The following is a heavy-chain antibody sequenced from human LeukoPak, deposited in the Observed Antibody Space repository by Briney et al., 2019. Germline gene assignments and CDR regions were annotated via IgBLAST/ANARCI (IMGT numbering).Heavy chain of an antibody. J-gene: IGHJ4*02. Sequence: SETLSLTCTVSGGSISSYYWSWIRQPPGKGLDWIGYIYYSGSTNYNPSLKSRVTISVDTSKNQFSLKLSSVTAADTAVYYCARWGAGFDWLLAPFDYWGQGILVTVSS. CDR3: ARWGAGFDWLLAPFDY. CDR1: GGSISSYY. CDR2: IYYSGST. D-gene: IGHD3-9*01. V-gene: IGHV4-59*08.